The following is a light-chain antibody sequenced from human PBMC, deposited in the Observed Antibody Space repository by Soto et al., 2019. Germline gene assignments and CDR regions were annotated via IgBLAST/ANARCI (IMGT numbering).Light chain of an antibody. CDR1: QSVSSSY. CDR2: GAS. V-gene: IGKV3-20*01. Sequence: EIVLTQSPGTLSLSPGERATLSCRASQSVSSSYLAWYQQKPGQAPRLLIYGASSRATGIPDRFSGSGSGTDFTLTISRLEPEDFAEYYCQQYGSSPPWTFGQGTKVE. J-gene: IGKJ1*01. CDR3: QQYGSSPPWT.